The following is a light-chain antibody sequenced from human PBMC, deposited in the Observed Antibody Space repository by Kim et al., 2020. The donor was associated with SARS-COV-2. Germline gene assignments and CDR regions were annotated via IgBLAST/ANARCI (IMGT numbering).Light chain of an antibody. CDR1: ALPKQY. CDR2: KDS. CDR3: QSADSSGTYRV. J-gene: IGLJ3*02. Sequence: SYELTQPPSVSVSPGQTARITCSGDALPKQYAYWYQQKPGQAPVLVIYKDSERPSGIPERFSGSSSGTTVTLNISGVQAEDEADYYCQSADSSGTYRVFGGGTQLTVL. V-gene: IGLV3-25*03.